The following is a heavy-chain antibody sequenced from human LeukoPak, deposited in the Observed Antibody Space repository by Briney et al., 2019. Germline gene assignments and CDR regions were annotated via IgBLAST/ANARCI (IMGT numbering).Heavy chain of an antibody. V-gene: IGHV3-7*03. CDR3: ATPLDYYDSSGYHQGGD. J-gene: IGHJ4*02. Sequence: GGSLRLSCAASGFTFSSYWMTWVRQAPEKGLEWVANIKQDGSEKNYVNSVKGRFIISGDNAKNSLYLQMNSLRAEDTAVYYCATPLDYYDSSGYHQGGDWGQGTLVTVSS. D-gene: IGHD3-22*01. CDR1: GFTFSSYW. CDR2: IKQDGSEK.